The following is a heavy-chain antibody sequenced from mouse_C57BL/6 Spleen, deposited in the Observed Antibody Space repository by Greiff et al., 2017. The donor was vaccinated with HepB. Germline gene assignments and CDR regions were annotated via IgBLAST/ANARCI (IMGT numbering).Heavy chain of an antibody. CDR3: ARYYYGSGDY. Sequence: VKLQESGAELVRPGASVKLSCKASGYTFTDYYINWVKQRPGQGLEWIARIYPGSGNTSYNEKFKGKATLTAEKSSSTAYMQLSSLTSEDSAVYFCARYYYGSGDYWGQGTTLTVSS. CDR2: IYPGSGNT. J-gene: IGHJ2*01. V-gene: IGHV1-76*01. D-gene: IGHD1-1*01. CDR1: GYTFTDYY.